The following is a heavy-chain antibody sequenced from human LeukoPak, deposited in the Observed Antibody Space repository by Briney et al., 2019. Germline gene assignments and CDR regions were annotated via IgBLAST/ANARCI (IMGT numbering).Heavy chain of an antibody. D-gene: IGHD3-9*01. Sequence: GGLRLSCAASGFTFNNYAMSWVRQAPGKGLEWVSAISGFGGSTYYADSVKGRFTISRDNSKNTLYLQMNSLRAEDTAVYYCAKGLYYDILTGRVSHYGMDVWGQGTTVTVPS. CDR2: ISGFGGST. CDR1: GFTFNNYA. V-gene: IGHV3-23*01. J-gene: IGHJ6*02. CDR3: AKGLYYDILTGRVSHYGMDV.